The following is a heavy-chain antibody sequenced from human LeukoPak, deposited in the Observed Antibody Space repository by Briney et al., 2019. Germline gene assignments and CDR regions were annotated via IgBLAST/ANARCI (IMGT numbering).Heavy chain of an antibody. CDR1: GGSISSSSYY. Sequence: SETLSLTCTVSGGSISSSSYYWGWIRQPPGKGLEWIGTIYYSGSTYYNPSLKSRVTISVDTSKNQFSLKLSSVTAADTAVYYCARVDGDSFDYWGQGTLVTVSS. CDR2: IYYSGST. CDR3: ARVDGDSFDY. J-gene: IGHJ4*02. V-gene: IGHV4-39*01. D-gene: IGHD4-17*01.